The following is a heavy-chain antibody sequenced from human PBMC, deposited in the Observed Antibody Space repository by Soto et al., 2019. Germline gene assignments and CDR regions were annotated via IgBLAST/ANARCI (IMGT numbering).Heavy chain of an antibody. CDR2: IAPHSGRT. CDR1: GYAFTSYG. J-gene: IGHJ4*02. V-gene: IGHV1-18*04. Sequence: QVQLVQSGPEVKKPGASVRVSCMTSGYAFTSYGVIWVRQVPGQGLEWMGWIAPHSGRTTYLPKFQGRVTITADPSTNTAYMELTSLSSDDTGIYFCARAATGSYHSAYWGQGTVVTVSA. D-gene: IGHD3-10*01. CDR3: ARAATGSYHSAY.